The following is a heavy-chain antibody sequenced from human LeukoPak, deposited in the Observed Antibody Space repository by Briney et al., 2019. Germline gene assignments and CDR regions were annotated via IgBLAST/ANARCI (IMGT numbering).Heavy chain of an antibody. D-gene: IGHD4-17*01. CDR3: AKRPSDYGDYVSYFDY. Sequence: AGGSLRLSCAASGFSFISYGMHWVRQAPGKGLEWVGVISDDGRSKDYADSVKGRFTISRDNSKNTLYLQMNSLRDEDTAVYYCAKRPSDYGDYVSYFDYWGQGTLVTVSP. CDR2: ISDDGRSK. CDR1: GFSFISYG. J-gene: IGHJ4*02. V-gene: IGHV3-30*18.